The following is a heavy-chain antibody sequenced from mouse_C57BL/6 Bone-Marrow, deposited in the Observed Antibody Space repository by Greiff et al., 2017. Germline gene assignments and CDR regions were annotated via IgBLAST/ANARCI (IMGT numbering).Heavy chain of an antibody. Sequence: VQLQQSGAELVKPGASVKISCKASGYAFSSYWMNWVKQRPGKGLEWIGQIYPGDGDTNYNGKFKGKATLTADKSSSTAYMQLSSLTSEDSAVYFCARELANWDAALFHYWGQGTTLTVSS. CDR2: IYPGDGDT. J-gene: IGHJ2*01. CDR1: GYAFSSYW. D-gene: IGHD4-1*02. V-gene: IGHV1-80*01. CDR3: ARELANWDAALFHY.